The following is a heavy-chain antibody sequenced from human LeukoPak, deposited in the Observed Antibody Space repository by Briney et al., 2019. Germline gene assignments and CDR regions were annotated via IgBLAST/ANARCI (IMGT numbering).Heavy chain of an antibody. D-gene: IGHD3-22*01. CDR2: ISSSSSTI. CDR3: ARIPLDYYDSSGYYHEAFDI. CDR1: GFTLSSYS. J-gene: IGHJ3*02. Sequence: PGGSLRLSCAASGFTLSSYSMSWVRQAPGKGLEWVSYISSSSSTIYYADSVKGRFTISRDNAKNSLYLQMNSLRDEDTAVYYCARIPLDYYDSSGYYHEAFDIWGQGTMVTVSS. V-gene: IGHV3-48*02.